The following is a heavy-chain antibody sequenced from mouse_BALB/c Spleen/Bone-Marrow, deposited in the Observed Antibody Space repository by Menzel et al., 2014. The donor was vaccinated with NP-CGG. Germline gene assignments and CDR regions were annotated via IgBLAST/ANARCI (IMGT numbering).Heavy chain of an antibody. CDR3: ARARGVTTATPYYFDY. V-gene: IGHV5-6-5*01. J-gene: IGHJ2*01. Sequence: EVKLQESGGGLVKPGGSLKLSCAASGFSFSSYAVSWVRQTPERRLEWVASISGGGNSYHSDNMKSRFTISRDNARNILYLQMSSLRSEDTAMYYCARARGVTTATPYYFDYWGQGTALTVSS. D-gene: IGHD1-2*01. CDR2: ISGGGNS. CDR1: GFSFSSYA.